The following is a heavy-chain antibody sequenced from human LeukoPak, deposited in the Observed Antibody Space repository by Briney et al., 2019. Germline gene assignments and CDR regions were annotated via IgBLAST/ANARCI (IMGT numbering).Heavy chain of an antibody. CDR3: ARTYCSSTSCRNGYYYMDV. CDR2: IYTSGST. CDR1: GGSIGSYY. J-gene: IGHJ6*03. Sequence: SETLSLTCTVSGGSIGSYYWSWIRQPAGKGLEWIGRIYTSGSTNYNPSLKSRVTMSVDTSKNQFSLKLSSVTAADTAVYYCARTYCSSTSCRNGYYYMDVWGKGTTVTVSS. V-gene: IGHV4-4*07. D-gene: IGHD2-2*01.